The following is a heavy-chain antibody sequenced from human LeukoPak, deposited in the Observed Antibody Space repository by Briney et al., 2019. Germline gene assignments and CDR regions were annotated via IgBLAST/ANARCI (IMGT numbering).Heavy chain of an antibody. CDR2: LSSDGNNK. Sequence: GGSLRLSCAASGFTFSNYGMHWVRQAPGKGLEWVAVLSSDGNNKYSADSVKGRFTISRDNAKNSLYLQMNSLRAEDTAIYYCAGGLNDYWGQGTLVTVSS. CDR1: GFTFSNYG. D-gene: IGHD3-16*01. J-gene: IGHJ4*02. V-gene: IGHV3-30*03. CDR3: AGGLNDY.